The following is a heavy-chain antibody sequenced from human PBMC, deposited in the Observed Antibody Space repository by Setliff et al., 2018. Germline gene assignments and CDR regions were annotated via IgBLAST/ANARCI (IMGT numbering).Heavy chain of an antibody. V-gene: IGHV3-15*07. Sequence: SLRLSCAVSGFTFSKAWMHWVRQAPGKGLEWVGRVKSNTDGGAIDYAAPVKGRFTISRDDSKNSVYLQMNSLKTEDTAVYYCARDGYCSSTSCPGWFDPWGQGTLVTVSS. CDR1: GFTFSKAW. CDR2: VKSNTDGGAI. J-gene: IGHJ5*02. D-gene: IGHD2-2*03. CDR3: ARDGYCSSTSCPGWFDP.